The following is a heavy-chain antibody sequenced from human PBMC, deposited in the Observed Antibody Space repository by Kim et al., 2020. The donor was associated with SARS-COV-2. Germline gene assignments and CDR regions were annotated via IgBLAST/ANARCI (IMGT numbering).Heavy chain of an antibody. CDR1: GGSISSSCYY. Sequence: SETLSLTCTVSGGSISSSCYYWGWIRQPPGKGLEWIGSVYYSGSTYYNPSLKSRVTISVDTSKNQFSLKLSSVTAADTAVYYCARLFWYSPLLCAFDIWGQGTMVAVSS. CDR2: VYYSGST. J-gene: IGHJ3*02. V-gene: IGHV4-39*01. D-gene: IGHD3-3*01. CDR3: ARLFWYSPLLCAFDI.